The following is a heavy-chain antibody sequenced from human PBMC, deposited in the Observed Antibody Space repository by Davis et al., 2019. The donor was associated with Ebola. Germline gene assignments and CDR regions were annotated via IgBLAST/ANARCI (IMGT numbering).Heavy chain of an antibody. D-gene: IGHD2-15*01. CDR1: GFTVSSKY. J-gene: IGHJ3*02. Sequence: PGGSLRLSCAASGFTVSSKYMSWVRQAPGKGLEWVSVIYSGGSTYYSDSVKGRFTISRDNSKNTLYLQMNSLRSEDTAVYYCARGSHGRLDAFDIWGQGTMVTVSS. CDR3: ARGSHGRLDAFDI. V-gene: IGHV3-53*05. CDR2: IYSGGST.